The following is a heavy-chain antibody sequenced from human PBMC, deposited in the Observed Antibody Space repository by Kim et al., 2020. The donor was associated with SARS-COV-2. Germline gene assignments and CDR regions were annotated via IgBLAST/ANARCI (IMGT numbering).Heavy chain of an antibody. Sequence: ASVKVSCKASGYTFTSYGISWVRQAPGQGLEGMGWISAYNGNTNYAQKLQGRVTMTTDTSPSTAYTELGSLRSDDTAVYYGAKVLLARGGYYLDYWGQGTLVTVSS. CDR1: GYTFTSYG. V-gene: IGHV1-18*01. J-gene: IGHJ4*02. D-gene: IGHD3-10*01. CDR3: AKVLLARGGYYLDY. CDR2: ISAYNGNT.